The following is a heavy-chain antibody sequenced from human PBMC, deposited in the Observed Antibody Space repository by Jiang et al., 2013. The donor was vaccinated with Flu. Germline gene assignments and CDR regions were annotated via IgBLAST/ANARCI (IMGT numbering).Heavy chain of an antibody. J-gene: IGHJ5*02. CDR3: VRYRRDGNIYAVDL. D-gene: IGHD3-16*01. CDR1: GVSINNYY. CDR2: IYSSGSS. V-gene: IGHV4-59*01. Sequence: GSGLVKPSETLSLTCTVSGVSINNYYWSWIRQPPGKELEWIGYIYSSGSSNYNPSLNSRVTMSVDTSKNQFSLNLNSVTAADTAAYYCVRYRRDGNIYAVDLWGQGNPGHRLL.